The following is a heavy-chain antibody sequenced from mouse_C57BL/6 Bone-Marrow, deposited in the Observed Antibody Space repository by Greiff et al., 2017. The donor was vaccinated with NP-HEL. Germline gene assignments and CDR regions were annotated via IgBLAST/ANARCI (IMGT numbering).Heavy chain of an antibody. CDR1: GYTFTSYW. Sequence: VQLQQSGAELAKPGASVKLSCKASGYTFTSYWLHWVKQRPGQGLEWIGYINPSSGYTKYNQKFKDKATLTADKSSSTAYMRLSSLTYEDSAVYYCARGLRYPYWYFDVWGTGTTVTVSS. J-gene: IGHJ1*03. CDR2: INPSSGYT. CDR3: ARGLRYPYWYFDV. V-gene: IGHV1-7*01. D-gene: IGHD1-1*01.